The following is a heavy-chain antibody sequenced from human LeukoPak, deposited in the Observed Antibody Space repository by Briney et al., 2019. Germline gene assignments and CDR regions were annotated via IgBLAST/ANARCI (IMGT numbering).Heavy chain of an antibody. CDR2: ISSSSSHI. V-gene: IGHV3-21*01. CDR3: ARGGCTSTSCPSETFDY. CDR1: GFTFSSYT. Sequence: GGSLRLSCAASGFTFSSYTMNWVRQAPGKGLEWVSCISSSSSHIYYADSVQGRFSISRDNAKSSLYLQMNSLRAEDTAVYYCARGGCTSTSCPSETFDYWGQGTLVTVSS. D-gene: IGHD2-2*01. J-gene: IGHJ4*02.